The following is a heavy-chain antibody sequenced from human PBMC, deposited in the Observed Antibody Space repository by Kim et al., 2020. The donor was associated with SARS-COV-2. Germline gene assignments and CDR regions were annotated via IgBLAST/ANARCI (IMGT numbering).Heavy chain of an antibody. CDR2: IYYSGST. J-gene: IGHJ4*02. CDR1: GGSISSSSYY. D-gene: IGHD2-15*01. CDR3: ARGGGLGIFVVVVAANPYYFDY. Sequence: SETLSLTCTVSGGSISSSSYYWGWIRQPPGKGLEWIGSIYYSGSTYYNPSLKSRVTISVDTSKNQFSLKLSSVTAADTAVYYCARGGGLGIFVVVVAANPYYFDYWGQGTLVTVSS. V-gene: IGHV4-39*01.